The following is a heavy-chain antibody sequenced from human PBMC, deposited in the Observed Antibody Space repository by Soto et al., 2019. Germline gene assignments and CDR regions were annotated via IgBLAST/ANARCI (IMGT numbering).Heavy chain of an antibody. Sequence: GGSLRLSCAASGFTFSDYYMSWIRQAPGKGLEWVSYISSSGSIIYYADSVKGRFTIPRDNAKNSLYLQMNSLRAEDTAVYYCARDQGYYESSGYFDYWGQGTLVTVSS. CDR2: ISSSGSII. J-gene: IGHJ4*02. D-gene: IGHD3-22*01. CDR3: ARDQGYYESSGYFDY. CDR1: GFTFSDYY. V-gene: IGHV3-11*01.